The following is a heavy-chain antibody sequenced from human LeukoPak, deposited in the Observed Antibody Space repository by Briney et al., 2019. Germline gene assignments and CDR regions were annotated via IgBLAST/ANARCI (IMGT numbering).Heavy chain of an antibody. CDR1: RFTFSGYA. V-gene: IGHV3-23*01. D-gene: IGHD2-21*01. Sequence: GGSLRLSCAASRFTFSGYAFSWVRQAPGKGLEWVSAISASGGRTDYADSVKGRFTISRDNSKNTLYLQMNSLRAEDSAVYYCAKDPGYCGGDCAAFDIWGQGTMVTVSS. CDR3: AKDPGYCGGDCAAFDI. J-gene: IGHJ3*02. CDR2: ISASGGRT.